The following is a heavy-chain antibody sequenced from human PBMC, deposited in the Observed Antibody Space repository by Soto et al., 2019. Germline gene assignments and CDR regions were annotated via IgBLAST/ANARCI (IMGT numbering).Heavy chain of an antibody. CDR2: VSAGGGST. D-gene: IGHD3-3*01. Sequence: GGSLRLSCAASGFTFSNYAMSWVRQAPGEGLEWVSVVSAGGGSTDYAGSVKGRFSISRDNSKNTVYLEMNSLRAEDTALYYCAKFSLGAYYFFDYWGLGTLVTVSS. CDR1: GFTFSNYA. J-gene: IGHJ4*02. CDR3: AKFSLGAYYFFDY. V-gene: IGHV3-23*01.